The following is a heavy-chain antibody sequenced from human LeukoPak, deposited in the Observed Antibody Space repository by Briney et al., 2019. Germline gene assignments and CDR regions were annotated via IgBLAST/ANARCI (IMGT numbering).Heavy chain of an antibody. CDR1: GSTINSGYY. Sequence: SETLSLTCTVSGSTINSGYYWGWIRQPPGKGLEWIGCMYHSGSIYSNPSLKSRVTISLDTSKNQLSLKLSSVTAADTAVYYCATGPFGGSYDTYTDTFDFWGQGTLITVSS. D-gene: IGHD3-16*01. CDR3: ATGPFGGSYDTYTDTFDF. V-gene: IGHV4-38-2*02. J-gene: IGHJ4*02. CDR2: MYHSGSI.